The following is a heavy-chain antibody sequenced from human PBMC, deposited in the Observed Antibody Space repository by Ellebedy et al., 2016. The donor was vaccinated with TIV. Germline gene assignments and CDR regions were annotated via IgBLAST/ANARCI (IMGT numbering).Heavy chain of an antibody. CDR2: IKSDGSST. D-gene: IGHD4-11*01. CDR1: GFTFGRYR. CDR3: ARDRGDYSISGP. J-gene: IGHJ5*02. Sequence: HTGGSLRLSCVASGFTFGRYRMHWVRQAPGNKLVWVSRIKSDGSSTTYADSVKGRLTTSRDNARNTLYLQMNSLRGEDTAVYFCARDRGDYSISGPWGQGTLVTVSS. V-gene: IGHV3-74*01.